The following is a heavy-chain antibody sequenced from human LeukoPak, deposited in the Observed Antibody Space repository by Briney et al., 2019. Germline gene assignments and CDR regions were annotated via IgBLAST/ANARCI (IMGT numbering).Heavy chain of an antibody. CDR2: INHSGST. CDR3: ARGPIQLWLRGPYYYGMDV. CDR1: GFTFSSYW. V-gene: IGHV4-34*01. D-gene: IGHD5-18*01. J-gene: IGHJ6*02. Sequence: PGGSLRLSCAASGFTFSSYWMSWVRQAPGKGLEWIGEINHSGSTNYNPSLKSRVTISVDTSKNQFSLKLSSVTAADTAVYYCARGPIQLWLRGPYYYGMDVWGQGTTVTVSS.